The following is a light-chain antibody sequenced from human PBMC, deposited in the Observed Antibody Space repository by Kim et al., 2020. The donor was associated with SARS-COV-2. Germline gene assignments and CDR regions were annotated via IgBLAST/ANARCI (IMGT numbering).Light chain of an antibody. J-gene: IGKJ4*01. Sequence: ASVGDRVTITCRASQSISSYLNWYQQKPGKAPKLLIYAASSLQSGVPSRFSGSGSGTDFTLTISSLQPEDFAIYYCQQSYNTPLTFGGGTKVDIK. V-gene: IGKV1-39*01. CDR1: QSISSY. CDR2: AAS. CDR3: QQSYNTPLT.